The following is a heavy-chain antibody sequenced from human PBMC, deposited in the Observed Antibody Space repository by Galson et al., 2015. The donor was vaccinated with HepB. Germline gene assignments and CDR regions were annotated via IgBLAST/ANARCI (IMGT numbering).Heavy chain of an antibody. D-gene: IGHD3-3*01. CDR3: VILRSNDLKPLDY. CDR1: TFIFSTYS. Sequence: SLRLSCAASTFIFSTYSMNWVRQAPGKGLAWLSYITTSSGIRYYADSVKGRFTVSRDNAKNSLYLQMNSLRAEDTAVYYCVILRSNDLKPLDYWGQGILVTVSS. CDR2: ITTSSGIR. J-gene: IGHJ4*02. V-gene: IGHV3-48*04.